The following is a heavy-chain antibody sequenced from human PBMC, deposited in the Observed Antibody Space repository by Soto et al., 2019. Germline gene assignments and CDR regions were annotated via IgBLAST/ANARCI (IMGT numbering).Heavy chain of an antibody. Sequence: QVQLVQSGAEVKKPGSSVKVSCKASGGPFSNYAISWVRQAPGQGLEWMGGIIPILGTAKYAQNFEGRVTITAAESTNEFYLEVGSLRSEDTAVYYCARAWVPSVVMTFYDFWGQGTLVTVSS. J-gene: IGHJ4*02. D-gene: IGHD3-16*02. CDR3: ARAWVPSVVMTFYDF. CDR2: IIPILGTA. V-gene: IGHV1-69*01. CDR1: GGPFSNYA.